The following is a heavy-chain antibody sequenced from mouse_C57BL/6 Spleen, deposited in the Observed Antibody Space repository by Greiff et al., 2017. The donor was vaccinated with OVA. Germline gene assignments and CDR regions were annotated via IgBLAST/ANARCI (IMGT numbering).Heavy chain of an antibody. CDR3: ATIYYGSYYFDY. D-gene: IGHD2-1*01. Sequence: VQLQQSGPELVKPGASVKLSCKASGYTFTSYDINWVKQRPGQGLEWIGWIYPRNGSTTYNEKFKGKATLTVDKSSSTAYMELHSLTSEDSAVYFCATIYYGSYYFDYWGQGTTLTVSS. CDR1: GYTFTSYD. CDR2: IYPRNGST. V-gene: IGHV1-85*01. J-gene: IGHJ2*01.